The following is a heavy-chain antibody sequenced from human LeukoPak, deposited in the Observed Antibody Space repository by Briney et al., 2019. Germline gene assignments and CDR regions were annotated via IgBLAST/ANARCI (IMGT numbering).Heavy chain of an antibody. D-gene: IGHD6-19*01. CDR1: GGTFSSYA. J-gene: IGHJ3*02. CDR2: IIPIFGTA. V-gene: IGHV1-69*13. CDR3: ASPIAVAGINAFDI. Sequence: SVKVSCKASGGTFSSYAISWVRQAPGQGLEWMGGIIPIFGTANYAQKFQGRVTITADESTSTAYMGLSSLRSEDTAVYYCASPIAVAGINAFDIWGQGTMVTVSS.